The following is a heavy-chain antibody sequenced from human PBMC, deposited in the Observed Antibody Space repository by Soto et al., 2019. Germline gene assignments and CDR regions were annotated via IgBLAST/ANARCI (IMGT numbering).Heavy chain of an antibody. CDR1: GGSISSYY. Sequence: SETLSLTCTVSGGSISSYYWSWIRQPPGKGLEWIGYIYYSGSTNYNPSLKSRVTISVDTSKNQFSLKLSSVTAADTAVYYCAREGGYCSGGSCHIFDYWGQGTLVTVSS. CDR3: AREGGYCSGGSCHIFDY. D-gene: IGHD2-15*01. J-gene: IGHJ4*02. V-gene: IGHV4-59*01. CDR2: IYYSGST.